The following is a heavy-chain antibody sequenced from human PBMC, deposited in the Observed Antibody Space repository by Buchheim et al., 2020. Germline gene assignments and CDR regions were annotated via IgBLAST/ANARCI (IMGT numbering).Heavy chain of an antibody. CDR3: ARDSLGDDILDYGDYGDGMDV. Sequence: EVQLVESGGGLVQPGGSLRLSCAASGFTFSSYWMSWVRQAPGKGLEWVANIKQDGSEKYYVDSVKGRFTISRDNAKNSLYLQMNSPRAEDTAVYYCARDSLGDDILDYGDYGDGMDVWGQGTT. V-gene: IGHV3-7*01. CDR1: GFTFSSYW. CDR2: IKQDGSEK. D-gene: IGHD4-17*01. J-gene: IGHJ6*02.